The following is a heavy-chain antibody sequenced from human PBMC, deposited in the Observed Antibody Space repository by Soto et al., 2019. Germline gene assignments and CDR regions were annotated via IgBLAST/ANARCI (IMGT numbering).Heavy chain of an antibody. CDR1: GGSICSSRYY. CDR2: IYYSGST. Sequence: SETLSLNCTVAGGSICSSRYYWCWIRQPPGQGLEWIGYIYYSGSTNYNPFLKSRVTISVASSKNQFSLKLTSVTAADTAVYYCARLGYCTGGSCFDYSYYGMDVWGQGTTVTVSS. V-gene: IGHV4-61*01. J-gene: IGHJ6*02. D-gene: IGHD2-15*01. CDR3: ARLGYCTGGSCFDYSYYGMDV.